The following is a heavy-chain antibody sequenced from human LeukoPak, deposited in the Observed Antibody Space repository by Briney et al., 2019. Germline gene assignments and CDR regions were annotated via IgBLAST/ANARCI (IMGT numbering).Heavy chain of an antibody. CDR1: GFTFSSYS. CDR2: ISSSSSYI. Sequence: PGGSLRLSCAASGFTFSSYSMNWVRQAPGKGLEWVSSISSSSSYIYYADSVKGRFTISRDNAKNSLYLQTNSLRAEDTAVYYCAKSVAAVNWFDPWGQGTLVTVSS. CDR3: AKSVAAVNWFDP. J-gene: IGHJ5*02. D-gene: IGHD6-19*01. V-gene: IGHV3-21*01.